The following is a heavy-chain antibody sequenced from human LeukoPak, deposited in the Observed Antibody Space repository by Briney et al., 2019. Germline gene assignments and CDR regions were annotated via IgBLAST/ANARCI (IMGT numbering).Heavy chain of an antibody. CDR2: LSAHIGDT. V-gene: IGHV1-18*01. CDR3: ARVAFSKYHYYMDV. CDR1: GYSFTTFG. D-gene: IGHD4-11*01. J-gene: IGHJ6*03. Sequence: ASVKVSCKASGYSFTTFGITWVRQAPGQGLEWMAWLSAHIGDTNYSQKFQGRVTVTSDTSTSTAYMELRSLKSDDTAVYFCARVAFSKYHYYMDVWGKGTTVTVSS.